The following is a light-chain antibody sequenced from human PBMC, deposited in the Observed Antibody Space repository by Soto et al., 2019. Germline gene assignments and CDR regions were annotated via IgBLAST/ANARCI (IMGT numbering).Light chain of an antibody. Sequence: EIVLTQSPGTLSLSPEERATLSFRTSQSVRSSYLAWYQHKRGQAPRLLIYGASNRATGIPDRFSGSGSGTDFTLTISRLEPEDFAVYYCQQYGSSGTFGQGTKVDI. CDR3: QQYGSSGT. V-gene: IGKV3-20*01. CDR1: QSVRSSY. J-gene: IGKJ1*01. CDR2: GAS.